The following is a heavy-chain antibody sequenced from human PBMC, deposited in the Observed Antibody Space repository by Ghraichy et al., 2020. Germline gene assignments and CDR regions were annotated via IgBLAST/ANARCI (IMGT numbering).Heavy chain of an antibody. J-gene: IGHJ4*02. CDR1: GGSISSFY. CDR2: IYSGGDT. V-gene: IGHV4-4*07. CDR3: AGDAYYSDTSGYFILDY. D-gene: IGHD3-22*01. Sequence: SETLSLTCSVSGGSISSFYWTWIRQPAGKGLEWIGRIYSGGDTYYNPSLKSRVTMSVDTSKNQFPLKLSSVTAADTAVYYCAGDAYYSDTSGYFILDYWGQRTLVTVSS.